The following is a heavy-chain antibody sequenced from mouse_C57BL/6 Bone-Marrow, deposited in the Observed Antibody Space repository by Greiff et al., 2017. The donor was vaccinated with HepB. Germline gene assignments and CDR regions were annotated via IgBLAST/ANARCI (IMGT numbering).Heavy chain of an antibody. J-gene: IGHJ2*01. D-gene: IGHD6-1*01. V-gene: IGHV1-81*01. CDR1: GYTFTSYG. Sequence: VKLMESGAELARPGASVKLSCKASGYTFTSYGISWVKQRTGQGLEWIGEIYPRSGNTYYNEKFKGKATLTADKSSSTAYMELRILTSEDSAVYFCAEASYYFDYWGQGTTLTVSS. CDR2: IYPRSGNT. CDR3: AEASYYFDY.